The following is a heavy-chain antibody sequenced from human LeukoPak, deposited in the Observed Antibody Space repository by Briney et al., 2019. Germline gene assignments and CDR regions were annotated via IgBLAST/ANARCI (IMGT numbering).Heavy chain of an antibody. CDR2: INHSGST. CDR1: GGSFSGYY. J-gene: IGHJ6*02. Sequence: SETLSLTCAVYGGSFSGYYWSWIRQPPGKGLEWIGEINHSGSTSYNPSLKSRVTISVDTSKNQFSLKLSSVTAADTAVYYCARGGSSSPFDYYYYYGMDVWGQGTTVTVSS. D-gene: IGHD6-6*01. CDR3: ARGGSSSPFDYYYYYGMDV. V-gene: IGHV4-34*01.